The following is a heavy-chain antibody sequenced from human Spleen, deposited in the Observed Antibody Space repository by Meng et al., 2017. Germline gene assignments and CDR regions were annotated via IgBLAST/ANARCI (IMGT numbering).Heavy chain of an antibody. CDR1: GGSVSSGSYY. V-gene: IGHV4-61*01. D-gene: IGHD1-26*01. CDR3: ARLTGRYYFDY. Sequence: QVQPQESGPGLVRPSETLSLTCTVSGGSVSSGSYYWSWIRQPPGKGLEWIGYIYYSGSTNYHPSLKSRVTISVDTSKNQFSLKLSSVTAADTAVYYCARLTGRYYFDYWGQGTLVTVSS. CDR2: IYYSGST. J-gene: IGHJ4*02.